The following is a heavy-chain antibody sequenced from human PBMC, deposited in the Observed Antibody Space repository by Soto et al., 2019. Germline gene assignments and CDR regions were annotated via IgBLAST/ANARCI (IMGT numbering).Heavy chain of an antibody. V-gene: IGHV3-53*02. CDR3: ARAHYLYYFDF. CDR2: IYSGGST. Sequence: EVQLVETGGGLIQPGGSLRLSCAASGFTVSSNYMSWVRQAPGKGLEWVSVIYSGGSTFYADSVKGRFTISRDTSKNTLYLQMSILRAEDTAVYSCARAHYLYYFDFWGQGTLVTVSS. D-gene: IGHD1-26*01. CDR1: GFTVSSNY. J-gene: IGHJ4*02.